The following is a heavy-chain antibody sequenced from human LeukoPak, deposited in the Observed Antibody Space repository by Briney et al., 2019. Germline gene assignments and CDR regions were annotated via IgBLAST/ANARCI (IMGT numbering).Heavy chain of an antibody. J-gene: IGHJ3*02. CDR3: ARDRGYGDYVGAFDI. D-gene: IGHD4-17*01. Sequence: GGSLRLSCAASGFTFSSYSMNCVRQAPGRGLEWVSHISSSSSTIYYADSVKGRFTISRDNAKNSLYLQMNSLRDEDTAVYYCARDRGYGDYVGAFDIWGQGTMVTVSS. V-gene: IGHV3-48*02. CDR1: GFTFSSYS. CDR2: ISSSSSTI.